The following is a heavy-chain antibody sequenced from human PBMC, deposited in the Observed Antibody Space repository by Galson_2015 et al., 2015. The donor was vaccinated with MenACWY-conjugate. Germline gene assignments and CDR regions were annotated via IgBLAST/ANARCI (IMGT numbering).Heavy chain of an antibody. Sequence: ETLSLTCTVSGGSIESRTFCWGWIRQPPGKGLEWIGTISYSGSTHYNPSLNNRVTVSADTSKNQFSLNVNSVTAADTALYYCARRSARLTLGAFDIWGQGTMVTVSS. J-gene: IGHJ3*02. CDR2: ISYSGST. V-gene: IGHV4-39*01. CDR3: ARRSARLTLGAFDI. CDR1: GGSIESRTFC. D-gene: IGHD4-23*01.